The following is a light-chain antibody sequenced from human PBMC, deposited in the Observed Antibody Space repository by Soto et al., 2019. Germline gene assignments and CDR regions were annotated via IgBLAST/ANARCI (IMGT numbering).Light chain of an antibody. CDR3: QQYDKWPRT. Sequence: EIVLTQSLGTLSFSPLVRATLSCRASQSVSSSYLAWYQQKPGQAPRLLIYGASARATGIPDRFSGGGSGAEYTLTISSLQSEDFAVYYCQQYDKWPRTFGQGTKVDI. CDR1: QSVSSSY. J-gene: IGKJ1*01. CDR2: GAS. V-gene: IGKV3-20*01.